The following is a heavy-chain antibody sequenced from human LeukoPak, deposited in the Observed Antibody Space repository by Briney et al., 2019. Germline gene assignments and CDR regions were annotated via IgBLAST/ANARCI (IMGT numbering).Heavy chain of an antibody. Sequence: GGPLRLSCAASGFTFSSYAMSWVRQAPGKGLEWVSAISGSGGSTYYADSVKGRFTISRDNSTNTLYLQMNSLRAEDTAVYYCAKARSYGDYLFDYWGQGTLVTVSS. CDR3: AKARSYGDYLFDY. CDR1: GFTFSSYA. D-gene: IGHD4-17*01. J-gene: IGHJ4*02. CDR2: ISGSGGST. V-gene: IGHV3-23*01.